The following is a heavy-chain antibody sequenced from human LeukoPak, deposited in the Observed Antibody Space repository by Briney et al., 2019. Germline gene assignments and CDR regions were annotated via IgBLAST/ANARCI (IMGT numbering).Heavy chain of an antibody. V-gene: IGHV4-59*12. CDR3: AREKLQLPYTSYYYYGMDV. Sequence: PSETLSLTCTVSGGSISSYYWSWIRQPPGKGLEWIGYIYYSGSTNYNPSLKSRVTISVDTSKNQFSLKLSSVTAADTAVYYCAREKLQLPYTSYYYYGMDVWGQGTTVTVSS. J-gene: IGHJ6*02. CDR2: IYYSGST. D-gene: IGHD2-2*01. CDR1: GGSISSYY.